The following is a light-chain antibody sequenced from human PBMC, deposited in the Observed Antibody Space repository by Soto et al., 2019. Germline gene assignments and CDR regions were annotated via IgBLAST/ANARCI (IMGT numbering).Light chain of an antibody. CDR1: QSISIY. V-gene: IGKV1-39*01. CDR3: QQSYSTPQYT. Sequence: DIQMTQSPSSLSASVGDRVTITCRASQSISIYLNWYQQKPGKAPKLLIYAASSLQSGVPSRFSGSGSGTDFTLTISSLQPEDFTTYYCQQSYSTPQYTFGQGTKLEIK. J-gene: IGKJ2*01. CDR2: AAS.